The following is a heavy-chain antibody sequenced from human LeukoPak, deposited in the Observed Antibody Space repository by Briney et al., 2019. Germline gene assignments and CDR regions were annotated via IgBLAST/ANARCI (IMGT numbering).Heavy chain of an antibody. CDR3: ASSGMGSSWYYYYGMDV. J-gene: IGHJ6*02. D-gene: IGHD6-13*01. CDR2: IWYDGSNK. CDR1: GFTFSSYG. Sequence: QPGGSLRLSCAASGFTFSSYGMHWVRQAPGKGLEWVAVIWYDGSNKYYADSVKGRFTISRDNSKNTLYLQMNSLRAEDTAVYYCASSGMGSSWYYYYGMDVWGQGTTVTVSS. V-gene: IGHV3-33*01.